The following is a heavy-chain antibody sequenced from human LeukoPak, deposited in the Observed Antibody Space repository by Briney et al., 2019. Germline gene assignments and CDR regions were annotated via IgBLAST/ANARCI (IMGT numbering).Heavy chain of an antibody. Sequence: ASVKVSCKASGYTFTSYAMHWVRQAPGQRLEWIGWINADTGDTEYSQKFQGRVNVARDTSASTAYMELSSLRSEDTAVYYCARDRGGTGDFDYWGQGTLVTVSS. CDR2: INADTGDT. CDR1: GYTFTSYA. CDR3: ARDRGGTGDFDY. J-gene: IGHJ4*02. D-gene: IGHD1-14*01. V-gene: IGHV1-3*01.